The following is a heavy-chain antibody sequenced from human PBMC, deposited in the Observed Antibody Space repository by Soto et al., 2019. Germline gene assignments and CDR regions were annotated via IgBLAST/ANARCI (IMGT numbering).Heavy chain of an antibody. CDR3: AKAPRDIVVAPTDYYMDV. D-gene: IGHD2-2*01. CDR2: ISYDGSNK. CDR1: GFTFSSYG. V-gene: IGHV3-30*18. J-gene: IGHJ6*03. Sequence: GGSLRLSCAASGFTFSSYGMHWVRQAPGKGLEWVAVISYDGSNKYYADSVKGRFTISRDNSKNTLYLQMNSLRAEDTAVYYCAKAPRDIVVAPTDYYMDVWGKGTTVTVSS.